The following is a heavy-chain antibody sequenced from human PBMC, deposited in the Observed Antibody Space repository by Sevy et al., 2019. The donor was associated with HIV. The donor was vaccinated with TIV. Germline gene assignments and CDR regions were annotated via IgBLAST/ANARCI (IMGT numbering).Heavy chain of an antibody. Sequence: ASVKVSCKVSGYTLTELSMHWVRQAPGKGLEWMGGFDPEHGETIYAQKFQGRVTMTEDTSTDTDYMELSSLRSEDTAVYYCATVRSVLVQVATHYFDYWGQGTLVTVSS. CDR1: GYTLTELS. V-gene: IGHV1-24*01. CDR2: FDPEHGET. CDR3: ATVRSVLVQVATHYFDY. D-gene: IGHD2-2*01. J-gene: IGHJ4*02.